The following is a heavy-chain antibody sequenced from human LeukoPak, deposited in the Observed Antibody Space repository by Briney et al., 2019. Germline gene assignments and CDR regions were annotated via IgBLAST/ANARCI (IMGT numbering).Heavy chain of an antibody. CDR1: GFTFSSYG. D-gene: IGHD5-18*01. CDR2: ISYDGSNK. V-gene: IGHV3-30*18. Sequence: GGSLRLSCAASGFTFSSYGMHWVRQAPGKGLEWVAVISYDGSNKYYADSVKGRFTISRDNSKNTLYMQMNSLRAEDTAVYYCAKAHTARVWYNWFDPWGQGTLVTVSS. CDR3: AKAHTARVWYNWFDP. J-gene: IGHJ5*02.